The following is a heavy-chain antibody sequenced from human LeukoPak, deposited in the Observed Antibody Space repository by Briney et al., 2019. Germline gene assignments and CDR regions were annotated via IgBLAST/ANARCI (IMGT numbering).Heavy chain of an antibody. V-gene: IGHV1-69*13. CDR3: ARRPYGSGPFDY. CDR2: IIPIFGTA. J-gene: IGHJ4*02. D-gene: IGHD3-10*01. CDR1: GGTFSSYA. Sequence: SVKVSCKASGGTFSSYAISWVRQAPGQGLEWMGGIIPIFGTANYAQKFQGRVTITADESTSTAYMELSSLRSEDTAVYYCARRPYGSGPFDYWGQGTLVTVSS.